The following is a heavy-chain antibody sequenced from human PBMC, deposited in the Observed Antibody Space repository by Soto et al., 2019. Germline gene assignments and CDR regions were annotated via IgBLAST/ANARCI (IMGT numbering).Heavy chain of an antibody. D-gene: IGHD2-15*01. CDR2: FYYSEST. CDR1: GGSISSGDYS. CDR3: ASANTWVSKFDY. J-gene: IGHJ4*02. V-gene: IGHV4-30-4*01. Sequence: SETLSLPCTVSGGSISSGDYSWSCIRQPPWKGLKWTGYFYYSESTSFNPSLKIRVTMSVNTSKNQLYLMLTSVTATDSAVCYCASANTWVSKFDYWGQGTLVTVSS.